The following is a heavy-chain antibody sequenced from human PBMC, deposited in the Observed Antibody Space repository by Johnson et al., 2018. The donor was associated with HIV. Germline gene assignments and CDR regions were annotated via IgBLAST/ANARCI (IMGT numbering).Heavy chain of an antibody. CDR1: GFTFSSYD. CDR2: ITHDGSKK. J-gene: IGHJ3*02. D-gene: IGHD3-3*01. Sequence: QVQLVESGGGLVQPGGSLRLSCAASGFTFSSYDMHWVRQATGKGLEWVAIITHDGSKKYYADSVQGRFTISRDDSKNTLYLQMNSLRAEDTAVYYCAKDLGDFWSGYYFDIWGQGTMVTVSS. V-gene: IGHV3-30*18. CDR3: AKDLGDFWSGYYFDI.